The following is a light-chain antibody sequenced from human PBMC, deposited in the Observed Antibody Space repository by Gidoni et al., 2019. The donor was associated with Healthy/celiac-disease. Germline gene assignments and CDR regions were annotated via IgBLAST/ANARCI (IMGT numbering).Light chain of an antibody. Sequence: QSVLTQPPSASVTPGQGVTISCSGSSSNIGSNYVYWYPQLPGTAPKLLIYSNNPRPSGVPDRFSGSKSGPSASLAISGLRSEDEADYYCAAWDDSLSGRVFGGGTKLTVL. J-gene: IGLJ3*02. V-gene: IGLV1-47*02. CDR3: AAWDDSLSGRV. CDR2: SNN. CDR1: SSNIGSNY.